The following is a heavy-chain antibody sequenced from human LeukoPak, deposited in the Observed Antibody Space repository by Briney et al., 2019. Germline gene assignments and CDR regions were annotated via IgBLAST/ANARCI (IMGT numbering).Heavy chain of an antibody. CDR3: ARVGSTRGAAGYCSSTSCFFDY. CDR1: GFTVSSNY. Sequence: GGSLRLSCAASGFTVSSNYMSWVRQAPGKGLEWVSVIYSGGSTYYADSVKGRFTISRDNSKNTLYLQMNSLRAEDTAVYYCARVGSTRGAAGYCSSTSCFFDYWGQGTLVTVSS. J-gene: IGHJ4*02. D-gene: IGHD2-2*01. V-gene: IGHV3-53*01. CDR2: IYSGGST.